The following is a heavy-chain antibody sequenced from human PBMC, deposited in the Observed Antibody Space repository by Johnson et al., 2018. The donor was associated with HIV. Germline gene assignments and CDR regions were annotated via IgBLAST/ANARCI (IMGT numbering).Heavy chain of an antibody. D-gene: IGHD3-10*01. CDR1: GFTFSSYG. Sequence: QVQLVESGGGLVQPGGSLRLSCAASGFTFSSYGMHWVRQAPGKGLEWVAFIRYDGSNKYFADSVKGRFTISRDNSKNTLYLQMNSLRAEDTAVYYCASEVRGVLDIWGQGTMVTVSS. CDR2: IRYDGSNK. V-gene: IGHV3-30*02. J-gene: IGHJ3*02. CDR3: ASEVRGVLDI.